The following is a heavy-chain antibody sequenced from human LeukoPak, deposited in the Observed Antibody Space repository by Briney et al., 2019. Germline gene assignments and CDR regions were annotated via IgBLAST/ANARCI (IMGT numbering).Heavy chain of an antibody. CDR1: GFSFSSYS. CDR2: VCSSSSYI. J-gene: IGHJ6*04. CDR3: ARGTSIVVIPAAILERAGQLDV. D-gene: IGHD2-2*02. V-gene: IGHV3-21*01. Sequence: PGGLLRLFCAASGFSFSSYSMNWVRQAPGKGLEWVSSVCSSSSYIYYAESVEGRFTISRDNAKTSLYMQMNSLRAEDTAVYYCARGTSIVVIPAAILERAGQLDVWGKGTTVTVSS.